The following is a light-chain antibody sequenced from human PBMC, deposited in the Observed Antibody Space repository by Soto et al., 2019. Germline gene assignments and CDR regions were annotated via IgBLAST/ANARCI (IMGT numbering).Light chain of an antibody. J-gene: IGKJ2*01. CDR1: QSLSDN. CDR3: QQYSSWPPIT. Sequence: IVMTQSPDILAVSPGETVTLSCRASQSLSDNLAWYQQKPGQAPRLLIFRASSRASGVPARFSGSGSGTDFTLTISSLQSEDFAVYYCQQYSSWPPITFGQGTKVDIK. CDR2: RAS. V-gene: IGKV3-15*01.